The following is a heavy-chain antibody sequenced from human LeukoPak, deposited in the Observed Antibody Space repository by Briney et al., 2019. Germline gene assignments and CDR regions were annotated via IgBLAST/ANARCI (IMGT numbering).Heavy chain of an antibody. V-gene: IGHV4-59*08. CDR3: ARHFGSYHY. CDR1: GGSISSYY. D-gene: IGHD1-26*01. J-gene: IGHJ4*02. CDR2: IYYSGST. Sequence: PSETLSLTCTVSGGSISSYYWSWIRQPPGKGLEWIGYIYYSGSTNYNPSLKSRVTISVDTSKNQFSLKLSSVTAADTAVYYCARHFGSYHYWGQGTLVTVSS.